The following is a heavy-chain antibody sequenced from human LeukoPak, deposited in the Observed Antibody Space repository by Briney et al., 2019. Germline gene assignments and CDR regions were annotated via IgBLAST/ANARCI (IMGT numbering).Heavy chain of an antibody. CDR1: GGSIRSYY. D-gene: IGHD2-15*01. CDR2: IYYSGST. Sequence: SETLSLTCTVSGGSIRSYYWSWIRQPPGKGLEWIGYIYYSGSTNYNPSLKSRVTISVDTSKNQFSLKLSSVTAADTAVYYCARVALGYWGQGTLVTVSS. J-gene: IGHJ4*02. V-gene: IGHV4-59*01. CDR3: ARVALGY.